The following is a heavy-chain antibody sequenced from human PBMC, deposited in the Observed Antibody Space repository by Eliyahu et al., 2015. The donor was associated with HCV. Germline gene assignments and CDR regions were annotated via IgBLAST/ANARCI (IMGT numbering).Heavy chain of an antibody. V-gene: IGHV4-34*02. CDR1: GGSFSGYH. CDR3: ARRPDGFDI. J-gene: IGHJ3*02. Sequence: QVQLQQWGAGLLKPSETLSLXCAXXGGSFSGYHWGWIRQPPGKGLELLGQINHSGGTNYNASLKSRLTXSVDTSKNQLSLKLTSVTAADTAVYYCARRPDGFDIWGQGTMVIVSS. CDR2: INHSGGT.